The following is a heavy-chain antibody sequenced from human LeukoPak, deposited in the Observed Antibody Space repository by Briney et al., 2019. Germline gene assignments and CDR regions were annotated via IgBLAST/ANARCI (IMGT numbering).Heavy chain of an antibody. CDR1: GYIFTTDW. CDR3: ARRGAERKCSGGSCYYDY. D-gene: IGHD2-15*01. V-gene: IGHV5-51*01. CDR2: IYPGDSNI. Sequence: GESLKISCKGSGYIFTTDWIGWVRQMPGKGLEWMGIIYPGDSNIRYSPSFQGQVTISADKSINTAYLQWSSLKASDTALYYCARRGAERKCSGGSCYYDYWGQGTLVTVSS. J-gene: IGHJ4*02.